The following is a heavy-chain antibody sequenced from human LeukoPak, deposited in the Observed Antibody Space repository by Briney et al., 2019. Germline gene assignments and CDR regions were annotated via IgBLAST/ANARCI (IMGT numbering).Heavy chain of an antibody. CDR1: GGTFSSYA. CDR3: ARGYSSSWYCFDY. J-gene: IGHJ4*02. D-gene: IGHD6-13*01. Sequence: AASVKVSCKASGGTFSSYAISWVRQAPGQGLEWMGGIIPIFGTANYAQKFQGRVTITADESTSTAYMELSSLRSEDTAVYYCARGYSSSWYCFDYWGQGTLVTVSS. CDR2: IIPIFGTA. V-gene: IGHV1-69*13.